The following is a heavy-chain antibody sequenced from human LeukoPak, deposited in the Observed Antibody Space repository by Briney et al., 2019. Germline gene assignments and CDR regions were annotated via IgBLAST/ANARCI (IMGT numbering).Heavy chain of an antibody. Sequence: GESLTLSCVVFGFTFSSHSMIWVRQPPAQGLGWVSFISSSSSSINYADSVKGRFTTSSDNAKNSVYLQMNSLRAEDTAVYYCARDMGLGGYIYGFLDSWGQGTLVTVSS. CDR1: GFTFSSHS. CDR2: ISSSSSSI. J-gene: IGHJ4*02. CDR3: ARDMGLGGYIYGFLDS. V-gene: IGHV3-21*01. D-gene: IGHD5-18*01.